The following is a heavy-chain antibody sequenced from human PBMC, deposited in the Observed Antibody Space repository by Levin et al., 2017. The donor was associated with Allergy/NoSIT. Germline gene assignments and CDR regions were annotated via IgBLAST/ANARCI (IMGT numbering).Heavy chain of an antibody. CDR3: ARDSGYASDAFDI. J-gene: IGHJ3*02. Sequence: ASVKVSCKASGYTFTGHYMHWVRQAPGQGLEWMGRINPSSGGTNYAQNFQGRVTMTRDTSITTAYMELSRLRSDDTAVYYCARDSGYASDAFDIWGQGTMVTVSS. CDR2: INPSSGGT. D-gene: IGHD5-12*01. V-gene: IGHV1-2*06. CDR1: GYTFTGHY.